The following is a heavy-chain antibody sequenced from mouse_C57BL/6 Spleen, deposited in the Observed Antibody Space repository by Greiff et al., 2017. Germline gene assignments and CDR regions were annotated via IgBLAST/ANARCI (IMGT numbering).Heavy chain of an antibody. CDR1: CYTFTSYG. D-gene: IGHD1-1*01. CDR2: IYPRSGNT. V-gene: IGHV1-81*01. Sequence: QVQLQQPGAELARPGASVKLSCKASCYTFTSYGISWVKQRTGQGLEWIGEIYPRSGNTYYSEKFKGKATRTADKSSSTAYMELRSLTSEHSAVDSGARYYASSLYYFDYWGQGTTLTVSS. J-gene: IGHJ2*01. CDR3: ARYYASSLYYFDY.